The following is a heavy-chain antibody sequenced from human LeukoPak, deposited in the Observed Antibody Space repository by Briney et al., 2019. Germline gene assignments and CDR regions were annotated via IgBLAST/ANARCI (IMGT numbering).Heavy chain of an antibody. Sequence: ASVKVSCKASGYTFTGYYMHWVRQAPGQGLEWMGWINPNSGGTNYAQKFQGRVTMTRDTSISTAYMELSRLRSEDTAVYYCARDLTTIFGENPGYYYYMDVWGKGTTVTVSS. CDR1: GYTFTGYY. J-gene: IGHJ6*03. D-gene: IGHD3-3*01. V-gene: IGHV1-2*02. CDR3: ARDLTTIFGENPGYYYYMDV. CDR2: INPNSGGT.